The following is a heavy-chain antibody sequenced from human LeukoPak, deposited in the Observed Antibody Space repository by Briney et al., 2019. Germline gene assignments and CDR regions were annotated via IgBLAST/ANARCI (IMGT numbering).Heavy chain of an antibody. D-gene: IGHD3-22*01. CDR2: ISAYNGNI. Sequence: ASVKVSCKASGYTXTSYGIRWVRQAPGQGLEWMGWISAYNGNINYAQKLQGRVTMTTDTSSSTAYMELRSLRSDDTAVYYCARGKDYYDSSGYYFDYWGQGTLVTVSS. J-gene: IGHJ4*02. CDR3: ARGKDYYDSSGYYFDY. V-gene: IGHV1-18*01. CDR1: GYTXTSYG.